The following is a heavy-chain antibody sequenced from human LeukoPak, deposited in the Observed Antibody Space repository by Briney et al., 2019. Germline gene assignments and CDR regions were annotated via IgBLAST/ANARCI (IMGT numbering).Heavy chain of an antibody. J-gene: IGHJ6*02. D-gene: IGHD5-18*01. Sequence: SETLSLTYAVYGGSFSGYYWSWIRQPPGKGLEWIGEINHSGSTNYNPSLKSRVTISVDTSKNQFSLKLSSVTAADTAVYYCARRGYSYGSYYGMDVWGQGTTVTVSS. CDR2: INHSGST. CDR1: GGSFSGYY. V-gene: IGHV4-34*01. CDR3: ARRGYSYGSYYGMDV.